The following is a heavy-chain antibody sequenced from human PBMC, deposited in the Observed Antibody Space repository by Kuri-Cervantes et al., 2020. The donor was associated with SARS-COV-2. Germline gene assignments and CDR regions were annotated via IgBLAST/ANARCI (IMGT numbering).Heavy chain of an antibody. J-gene: IGHJ4*02. V-gene: IGHV3-23*01. CDR2: ISGSGGST. Sequence: GESLKISCAASGFTFSSHAMSWVRQAPGKGLEWVSAISGSGGSTYYADSVKGRFTISRDNSKNTLYLQMNSLRAEDTAMYYCARDRVGVHDSWGQGTLVTVSS. D-gene: IGHD2-21*01. CDR3: ARDRVGVHDS. CDR1: GFTFSSHA.